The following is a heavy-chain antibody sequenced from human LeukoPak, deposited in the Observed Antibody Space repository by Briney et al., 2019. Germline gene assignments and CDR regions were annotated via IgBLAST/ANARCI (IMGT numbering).Heavy chain of an antibody. CDR2: MNQDGSEK. J-gene: IGHJ4*02. CDR3: ARDRGYSNFDY. Sequence: GGSLRLSCAASGFTFSSYWMSWVRQAPGKGLEWVANMNQDGSEKNYVDSVKGRFTISRGNAKNSLSLQMNSLRAEDTAVYYCARDRGYSNFDYWGQGTLVTVSS. CDR1: GFTFSSYW. D-gene: IGHD5-18*01. V-gene: IGHV3-7*05.